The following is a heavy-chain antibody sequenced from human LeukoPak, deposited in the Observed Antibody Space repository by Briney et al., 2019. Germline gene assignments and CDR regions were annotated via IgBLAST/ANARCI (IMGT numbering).Heavy chain of an antibody. CDR2: IIPIFGIA. CDR1: GGTFSSYA. V-gene: IGHV1-69*04. D-gene: IGHD6-13*01. CDR3: ARDTVAAASNALGFDY. Sequence: GASVKVSCKASGGTFSSYAISWVRQAPGQGLEWMGRIIPIFGIANYAQKFQGRVTITADKSTSTAYMELSSLRSEDTAVYYCARDTVAAASNALGFDYWGQGTLVTVSS. J-gene: IGHJ4*02.